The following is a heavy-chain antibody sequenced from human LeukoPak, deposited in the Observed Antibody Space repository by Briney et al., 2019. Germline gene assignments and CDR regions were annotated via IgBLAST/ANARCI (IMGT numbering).Heavy chain of an antibody. Sequence: ASVKVSCKASGYTFTSYAMHWVRQAPGPRLEWMGWINAGNGNTKYSQKFQGRVTITADESTSTAYMELSSLRSEDTAVYYCARGYCSSTSCYYFDYWGQGTLVTVSS. CDR2: INAGNGNT. CDR3: ARGYCSSTSCYYFDY. J-gene: IGHJ4*02. D-gene: IGHD2-2*01. V-gene: IGHV1-3*01. CDR1: GYTFTSYA.